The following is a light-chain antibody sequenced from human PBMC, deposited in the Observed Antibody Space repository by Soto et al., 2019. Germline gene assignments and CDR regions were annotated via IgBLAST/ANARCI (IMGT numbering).Light chain of an antibody. J-gene: IGKJ1*01. CDR3: QQSFSTPWT. V-gene: IGKV1-39*01. CDR2: DAS. Sequence: DIHMTQSPSSLSASVGDRVTLTCRASQTISTFLNWYQYKPGKAPKLLIYDASKLHSGFPSRFSGSGSGTDFTLTITSLQPEDLATDACQQSFSTPWTFGKGTNEEVK. CDR1: QTISTF.